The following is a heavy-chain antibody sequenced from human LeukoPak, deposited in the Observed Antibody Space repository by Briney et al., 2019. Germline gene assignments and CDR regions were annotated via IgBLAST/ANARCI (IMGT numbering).Heavy chain of an antibody. CDR1: GFTFSSYS. D-gene: IGHD4-17*01. V-gene: IGHV3-21*01. Sequence: GGSLRLSCAASGFTFSSYSMNWVRQAPGKGLEWVSSISSSSSYIYYADSVKGRFTISRDNSKNTLYLQMNSLRAEDTAVYYCARDLGYGDYSTPGFDYWGQGTLVTVSS. CDR2: ISSSSSYI. J-gene: IGHJ4*02. CDR3: ARDLGYGDYSTPGFDY.